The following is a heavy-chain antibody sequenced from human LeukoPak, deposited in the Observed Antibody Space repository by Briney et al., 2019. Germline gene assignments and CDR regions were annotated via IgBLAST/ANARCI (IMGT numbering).Heavy chain of an antibody. CDR3: ARDPVLRYFDWLPDY. CDR2: ISYDGSNK. CDR1: GFTFSSYG. D-gene: IGHD3-9*01. J-gene: IGHJ4*02. V-gene: IGHV3-30*19. Sequence: QPGRSLRLSCAASGFTFSSYGMHWVRQAPGKGLEWVAVISYDGSNKYYADSVKGRFTISRDNSKNTLYLQMNSLRAEDTAVYYCARDPVLRYFDWLPDYWGQGTLVTVSS.